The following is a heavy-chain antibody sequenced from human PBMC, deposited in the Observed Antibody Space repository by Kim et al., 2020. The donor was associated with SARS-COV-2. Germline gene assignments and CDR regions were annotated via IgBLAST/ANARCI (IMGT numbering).Heavy chain of an antibody. CDR1: GGSISSGSYY. D-gene: IGHD7-27*01. V-gene: IGHV4-61*02. CDR3: AREGRGNWGERYFDL. Sequence: SETLSLTCTVSGGSISSGSYYWSWIRQPAGKGLEWIGRIYTSGSTNYNPSLKSRVTISVDTSKNQFSLKLSSVTAADTAVYYCAREGRGNWGERYFDLWGRGTLVTVSS. J-gene: IGHJ2*01. CDR2: IYTSGST.